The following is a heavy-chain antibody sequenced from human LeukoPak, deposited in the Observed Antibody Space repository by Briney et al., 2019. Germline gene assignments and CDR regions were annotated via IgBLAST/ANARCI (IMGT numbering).Heavy chain of an antibody. CDR3: AKGDYYDSSGSADY. Sequence: GGSLRLSCAASGFTFSSYAMSWVRQAPGKGLEWVSAISGSDGSTYYADSVKGRFTISRDNSKNTLYLQMNSLRAEDTAVYYCAKGDYYDSSGSADYWGQGTLVTVSS. V-gene: IGHV3-23*01. J-gene: IGHJ4*02. CDR2: ISGSDGST. D-gene: IGHD3-22*01. CDR1: GFTFSSYA.